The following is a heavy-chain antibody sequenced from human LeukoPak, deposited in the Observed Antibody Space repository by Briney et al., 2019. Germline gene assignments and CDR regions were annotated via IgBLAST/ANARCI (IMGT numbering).Heavy chain of an antibody. J-gene: IGHJ4*02. CDR2: IIPIFGTA. V-gene: IGHV1-69*05. CDR3: ASWNYYDSSGYYHQPY. CDR1: GGTLSSYA. Sequence: SVKVSCKASGGTLSSYAISWVRRAPGQGLEWMGRIIPIFGTANYAQKFQGRVTITTDESTSTAYMELSSLRSEDTAVYYCASWNYYDSSGYYHQPYWGQGTLVTVSS. D-gene: IGHD3-22*01.